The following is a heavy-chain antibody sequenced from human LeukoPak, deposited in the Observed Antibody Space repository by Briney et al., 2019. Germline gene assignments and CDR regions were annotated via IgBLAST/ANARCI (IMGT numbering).Heavy chain of an antibody. D-gene: IGHD2-2*01. V-gene: IGHV4-39*01. CDR3: ARHEVGYQLLPYYFDY. CDR1: GGSISSSSYY. Sequence: SGTLSLTCTVSGGSISSSSYYWGWIRQPPGKGLEWIGSIYYSGSTYYNPSLKSRVTISVDTSKNQFSLKLSSVTAADTAVYYCARHEVGYQLLPYYFDYWGQGTLVTVSS. J-gene: IGHJ4*02. CDR2: IYYSGST.